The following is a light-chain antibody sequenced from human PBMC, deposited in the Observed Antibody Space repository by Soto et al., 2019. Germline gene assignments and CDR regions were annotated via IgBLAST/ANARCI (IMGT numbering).Light chain of an antibody. V-gene: IGKV1-5*03. J-gene: IGKJ4*01. CDR3: QQYNSYSPRLT. CDR1: QSISNW. Sequence: DIQMTQSPSTLSASVGDRVTITCRASQSISNWLAWYQQKPGKAPKLLIYRASSLESGVPSRFSGNGSGTEFTLTISSLQPDDFATYYCQQYNSYSPRLTFGGGTKVETK. CDR2: RAS.